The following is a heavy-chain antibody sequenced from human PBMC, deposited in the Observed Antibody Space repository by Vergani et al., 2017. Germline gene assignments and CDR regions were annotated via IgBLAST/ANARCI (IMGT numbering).Heavy chain of an antibody. CDR2: IIPILGIA. CDR1: GGTFSSYT. CDR3: ARVPINDFLFDY. V-gene: IGHV1-69*02. Sequence: QVQLVQSGAEVKKPGSSVKVSCKASGGTFSSYTISWVRQAPGQGLEWMGRIIPILGIANYAQKFQGRVTITADKSTSTAYMELSSLRSEDTAVYYCARVPINDFLFDYWGQGTLVTVSS. J-gene: IGHJ4*02. D-gene: IGHD2-2*01.